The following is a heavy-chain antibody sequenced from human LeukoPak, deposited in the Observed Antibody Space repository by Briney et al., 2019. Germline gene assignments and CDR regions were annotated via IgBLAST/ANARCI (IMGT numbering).Heavy chain of an antibody. Sequence: GASVKVSCKASGYTFTGYYMHWVRQAPGQGLEWVGWINPNSGSTNYAQKFQGRVTMTRDTSISTAYMELSRLRYDDTAMFYCARVAGGYDILTGPYYYYGMDVWGQGTTVTVSS. J-gene: IGHJ6*02. CDR3: ARVAGGYDILTGPYYYYGMDV. CDR2: INPNSGST. CDR1: GYTFTGYY. V-gene: IGHV1-2*02. D-gene: IGHD3-9*01.